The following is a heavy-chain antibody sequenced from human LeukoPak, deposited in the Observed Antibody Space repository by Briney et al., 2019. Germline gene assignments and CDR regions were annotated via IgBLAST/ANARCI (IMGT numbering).Heavy chain of an antibody. D-gene: IGHD3-10*01. V-gene: IGHV3-9*01. Sequence: GRSLRLSCAASGFTFDEYVMHWVRQAPGKGLEWVSGITWNSGSIGYADSVKGRFTISSDNAKNSLYLQMNSLRAEDTALYYCAKDVYGSAPYYMDVWGKGTTVTISS. CDR2: ITWNSGSI. J-gene: IGHJ6*03. CDR1: GFTFDEYV. CDR3: AKDVYGSAPYYMDV.